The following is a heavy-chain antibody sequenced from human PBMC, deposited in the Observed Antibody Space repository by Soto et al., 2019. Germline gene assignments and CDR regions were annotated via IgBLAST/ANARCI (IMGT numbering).Heavy chain of an antibody. CDR3: ARLPAY. CDR2: IYHSGST. V-gene: IGHV4-30-2*01. CDR1: GGSISRGGYS. Sequence: SETLSLTCAGSGGSISRGGYSWSWIRQPPGKGLEWIGYIYHSGSTYYNPSLKSRVTISVDRSKNQFSLKLSSVTAADTAGYYCARLPAYWGQGTLVTVSS. J-gene: IGHJ4*02.